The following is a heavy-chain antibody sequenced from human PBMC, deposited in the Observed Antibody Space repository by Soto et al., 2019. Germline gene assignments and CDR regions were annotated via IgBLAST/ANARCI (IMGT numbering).Heavy chain of an antibody. V-gene: IGHV4-30-4*01. J-gene: IGHJ5*02. Sequence: QVQLQESGPGLVKPSQTLSLTGTVSGGSISSGDYYWSWIRQPPGKGLEWIGYIYYSGTTYYNPSLNSRVTIAVNTYKNQFSLKLSSATAADTSVYYCAGESPAARGDWVDPWGQGTLVTVFS. CDR3: AGESPAARGDWVDP. D-gene: IGHD6-25*01. CDR1: GGSISSGDYY. CDR2: IYYSGTT.